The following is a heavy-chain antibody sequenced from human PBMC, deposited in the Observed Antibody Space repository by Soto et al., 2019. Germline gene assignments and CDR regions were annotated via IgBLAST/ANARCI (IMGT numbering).Heavy chain of an antibody. J-gene: IGHJ4*02. CDR1: GGTFSSYA. CDR3: ARDTESVNYGDLTFDY. Sequence: QVQLVQSGAEVKKPGSSVKVSCKASGGTFSSYAISWVRQAPGQGLEWMGGIIPIFGTANYAQKFQGRVTITADESTRTAYMELSSLRSEDTAVYYCARDTESVNYGDLTFDYWGQGTLVTVSS. D-gene: IGHD4-17*01. CDR2: IIPIFGTA. V-gene: IGHV1-69*01.